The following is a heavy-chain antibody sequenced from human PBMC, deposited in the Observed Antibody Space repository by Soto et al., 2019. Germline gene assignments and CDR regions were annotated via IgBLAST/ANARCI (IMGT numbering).Heavy chain of an antibody. CDR1: GGTFSTYT. CDR2: IIPIIGII. J-gene: IGHJ5*02. Sequence: QVQLVQSGAEVKKPGSSVKVSCKASGGTFSTYTITWVRQAPGQGLEWMGRIIPIIGIINYAQKFQGRGTICANKFTGTAYMELTGLRPDDTAVYYCAGDPDSHYNDSHASSYPWGQGTLVTVSS. V-gene: IGHV1-69*08. D-gene: IGHD4-4*01. CDR3: AGDPDSHYNDSHASSYP.